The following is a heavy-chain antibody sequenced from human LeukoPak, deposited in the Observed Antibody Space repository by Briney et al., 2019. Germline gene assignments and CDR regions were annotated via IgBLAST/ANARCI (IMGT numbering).Heavy chain of an antibody. CDR2: IWYDGSNK. CDR1: GFTFSSYG. CDR3: AKGLKTTVGPYMGYHYYMDV. V-gene: IGHV3-33*06. Sequence: GGSLRLSCAASGFTFSSYGMHWVRQAPGKGLEWVAVIWYDGSNKYYADSVKGRFTISRDNSKNTLSLQMNSLRAEDTAVYYCAKGLKTTVGPYMGYHYYMDVWGKGTTVTVSS. D-gene: IGHD1-1*01. J-gene: IGHJ6*03.